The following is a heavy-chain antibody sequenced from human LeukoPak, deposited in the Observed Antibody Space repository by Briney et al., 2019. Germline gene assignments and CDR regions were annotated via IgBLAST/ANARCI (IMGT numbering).Heavy chain of an antibody. CDR2: TSYSGNT. D-gene: IGHD4/OR15-4a*01. J-gene: IGHJ4*02. CDR1: DGSISTYY. CDR3: AADYGDPDTLDY. V-gene: IGHV4-59*01. Sequence: SATLPLTCIVTDGSISTYYWSWIRQPPGKGVEWVGYTSYSGNTNYNPSLKSRVSLSVDTSKTQFSLRLSSVTAADTAVYYCAADYGDPDTLDYWGQGTHVTVSS.